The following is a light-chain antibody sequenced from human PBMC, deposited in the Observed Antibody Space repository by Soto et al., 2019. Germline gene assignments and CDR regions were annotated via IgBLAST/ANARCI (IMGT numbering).Light chain of an antibody. CDR3: SSYAASNNFYFV. CDR2: EVT. J-gene: IGLJ3*02. CDR1: SSDVGGYNY. Sequence: QSALTQPPSASGSPGQSFTISCTGTSSDVGGYNYVSWYQQYPGRAPKLMIYEVTKRPSGVPDRFSGSKSGNTASLTVSGLQAEDEADYYCSSYAASNNFYFVFGGGTQLTVL. V-gene: IGLV2-8*01.